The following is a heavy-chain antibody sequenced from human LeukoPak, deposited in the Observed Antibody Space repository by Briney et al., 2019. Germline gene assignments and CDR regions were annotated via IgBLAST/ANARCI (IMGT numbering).Heavy chain of an antibody. CDR2: INPNSGGT. D-gene: IGHD3-10*01. V-gene: IGHV1-2*02. J-gene: IGHJ6*03. CDR3: ARAGDGSGSYLYYYYYMDV. CDR1: GYTFTGYY. Sequence: GASVKVSCKASGYTFTGYYMHWVRQAPGQGLEWMGWINPNSGGTNYAQKFQGRVTMTRDTSISTAYMELSRLRSDDTAVYYCARAGDGSGSYLYYYYYMDVWGKGTTVTISS.